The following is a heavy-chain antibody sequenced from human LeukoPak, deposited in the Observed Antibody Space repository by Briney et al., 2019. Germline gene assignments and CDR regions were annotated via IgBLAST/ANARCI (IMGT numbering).Heavy chain of an antibody. CDR2: IYHSGST. CDR3: ARSTQASSTSFDY. J-gene: IGHJ4*02. Sequence: SETLSPTCTVSGGSISNYYWSWIRQPPGKGLEYIGFIYHSGSTNYNPSFKSRVTMSVDKSKNQCSLRLSSVTAADTAIYFCARSTQASSTSFDYWGQGTLVTVSS. D-gene: IGHD6-6*01. CDR1: GGSISNYY. V-gene: IGHV4-59*01.